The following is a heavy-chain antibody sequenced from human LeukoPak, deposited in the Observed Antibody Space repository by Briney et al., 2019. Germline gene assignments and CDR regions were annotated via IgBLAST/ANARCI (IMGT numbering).Heavy chain of an antibody. CDR2: ITRDGGGT. CDR3: ATERSRYFDH. J-gene: IGHJ4*02. CDR1: GFSFYDYT. Sequence: GGSLRLSCAASGFSFYDYTLHWVRQAPGEGLEWVSLITRDGGGTSYADSVKGRFTISRDTSRSSLSLQMDSLRTEDTAFYYCATERSRYFDHWGQGTLSPSPQ. D-gene: IGHD2-15*01. V-gene: IGHV3-43*01.